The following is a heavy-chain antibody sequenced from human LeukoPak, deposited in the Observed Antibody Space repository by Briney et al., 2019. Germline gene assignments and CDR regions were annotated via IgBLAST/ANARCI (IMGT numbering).Heavy chain of an antibody. CDR1: GFTFSSYG. CDR2: ISGSGGST. Sequence: GGSLRLSCAASGFTFSSYGMSWVRQAPGKGLEWVSAISGSGGSTYYADSVKGRFTISRDSSKNTLYLQMNSLRAEDTAVYYCASKDPYDSRGYLLDYWGQGTLVTVSS. CDR3: ASKDPYDSRGYLLDY. V-gene: IGHV3-23*01. J-gene: IGHJ4*02. D-gene: IGHD3-22*01.